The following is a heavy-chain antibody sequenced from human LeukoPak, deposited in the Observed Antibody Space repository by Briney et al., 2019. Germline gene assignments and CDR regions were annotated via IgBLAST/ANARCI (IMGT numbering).Heavy chain of an antibody. CDR1: GYSFSSFW. J-gene: IGHJ4*02. Sequence: GESLKISCQASGYSFSSFWIGWVRQMPGKGLEWMGIIHPGDSDTRYSPSFQGQVTISADKSLSTAYLQWSSLKPSDTAMYYCARSGYSYGPLVYWGQGTLVTVSS. CDR2: IHPGDSDT. V-gene: IGHV5-51*01. D-gene: IGHD5-18*01. CDR3: ARSGYSYGPLVY.